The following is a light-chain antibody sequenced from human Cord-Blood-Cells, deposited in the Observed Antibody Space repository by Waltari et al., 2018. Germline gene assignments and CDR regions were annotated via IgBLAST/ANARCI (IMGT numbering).Light chain of an antibody. CDR1: SSDVGGYNY. CDR3: SSYTSSSTNYV. V-gene: IGLV2-14*01. J-gene: IGLJ1*01. CDR2: EVS. Sequence: QSALTQPASVSGSPGQSITISCTGTSSDVGGYNYVSWYQQHPGKAPKLMIYEVSNRPSGFSKRFSGSKSGNTASLTISGLQAEDEADYYCSSYTSSSTNYVFGTGTKVTVL.